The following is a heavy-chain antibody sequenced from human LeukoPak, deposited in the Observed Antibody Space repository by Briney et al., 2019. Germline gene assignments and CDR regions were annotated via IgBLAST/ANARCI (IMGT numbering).Heavy chain of an antibody. V-gene: IGHV3-21*01. D-gene: IGHD3-22*01. Sequence: GGSLRLSCAASGFTFSSYSMNWVRQAPGKGLEWVSSISSSSSYIYYADSVKGRFTISRDNSKNTLYLQMNSLRAEDTAVYYCAKVFGAYYYDSSGSLFDYWGQGTLVTVSS. CDR3: AKVFGAYYYDSSGSLFDY. CDR1: GFTFSSYS. CDR2: ISSSSSYI. J-gene: IGHJ4*02.